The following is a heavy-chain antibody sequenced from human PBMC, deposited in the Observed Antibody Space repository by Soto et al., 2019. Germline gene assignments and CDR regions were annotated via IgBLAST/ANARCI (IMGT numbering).Heavy chain of an antibody. J-gene: IGHJ6*02. D-gene: IGHD3-3*01. CDR3: ARDLNRDTIFGVVYYYGMDV. Sequence: GGSLRLSCAASGFTVSSNYMSWVRQAPGKGLEWVSVIYSGGSTYYADSVKGRFTISRDNFKNTLYLQMNSLRAEDTAVYYCARDLNRDTIFGVVYYYGMDVWGQGTTVTVSS. CDR2: IYSGGST. V-gene: IGHV3-53*01. CDR1: GFTVSSNY.